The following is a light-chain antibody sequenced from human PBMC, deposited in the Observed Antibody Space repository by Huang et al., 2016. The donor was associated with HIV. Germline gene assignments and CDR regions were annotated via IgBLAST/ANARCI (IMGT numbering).Light chain of an antibody. CDR2: GTY. J-gene: IGKJ1*01. CDR1: QSVSSN. Sequence: EIVMTQSPATLSVSPGERATLSCRASQSVSSNLAWYQQKPGQAPRLLIYGTYTRATGIPDRFSGSGSGTEFTLTISSLQSEDFAVYCCQQYNNWPRTFGQGTKVEIK. CDR3: QQYNNWPRT. V-gene: IGKV3-15*01.